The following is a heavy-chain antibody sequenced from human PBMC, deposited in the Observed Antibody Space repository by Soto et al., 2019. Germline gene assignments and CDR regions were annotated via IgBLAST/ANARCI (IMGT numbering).Heavy chain of an antibody. CDR3: ARGRDGDY. V-gene: IGHV1-18*01. J-gene: IGHJ4*02. Sequence: QVHLVQSGAEVKTPGASVKVSCKGSGYGFTTYGITWVRQAPGQGLEWMAWISAHNGNTNYAQKLQGRVTVTRDRSTSTAYMELRSLRSDDTAVYYCARGRDGDYWGQGALVTVSS. D-gene: IGHD6-6*01. CDR1: GYGFTTYG. CDR2: ISAHNGNT.